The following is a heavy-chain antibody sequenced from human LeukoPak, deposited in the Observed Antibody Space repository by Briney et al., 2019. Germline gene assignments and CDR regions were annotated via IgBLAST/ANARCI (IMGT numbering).Heavy chain of an antibody. CDR3: AKGKQRTVTTSYFDY. CDR2: ISGSGGST. V-gene: IGHV3-23*01. D-gene: IGHD4-11*01. CDR1: GFTFSSYA. Sequence: GGSLRHSCAASGFTFSSYAMSWVRQAPGKGLEWVSAISGSGGSTYYADSVKGRLTISRDNSKNTLYLQMNSLRAEDTAVYYCAKGKQRTVTTSYFDYWGQGTLVTVSS. J-gene: IGHJ4*02.